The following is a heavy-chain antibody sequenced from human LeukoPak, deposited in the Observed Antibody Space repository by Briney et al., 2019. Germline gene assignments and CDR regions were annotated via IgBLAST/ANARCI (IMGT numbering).Heavy chain of an antibody. CDR1: GFTVNRYA. Sequence: AGSRTLSCAACGFTVNRYAMSWVRQAPGKGLKWVSAISGSGGSTYYADAVKGRFTISRDNSKNTLYLQMNSMRAEDTAVYDCAKDSHYYVSSGDAADYWGQGTLVTVSS. D-gene: IGHD3-22*01. CDR3: AKDSHYYVSSGDAADY. CDR2: ISGSGGST. J-gene: IGHJ4*02. V-gene: IGHV3-23*01.